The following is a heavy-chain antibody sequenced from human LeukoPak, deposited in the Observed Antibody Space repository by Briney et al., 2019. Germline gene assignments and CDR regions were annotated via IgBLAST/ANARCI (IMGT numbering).Heavy chain of an antibody. Sequence: PSETLSLTCAVSGGSISSSNWWSWVRQPPGKGLEWIGEIYHSGSTNYNPSLKSRVTISVDKSKNQFSLKLSSVTAADTAVYYCARGRARTYCSGGSCLGYWGQGTLVTVSS. CDR2: IYHSGST. J-gene: IGHJ4*02. CDR1: GGSISSSNW. CDR3: ARGRARTYCSGGSCLGY. V-gene: IGHV4-4*02. D-gene: IGHD2-15*01.